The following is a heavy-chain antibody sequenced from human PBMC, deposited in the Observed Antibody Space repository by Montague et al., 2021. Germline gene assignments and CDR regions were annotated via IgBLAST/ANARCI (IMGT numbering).Heavy chain of an antibody. CDR2: LYYSRST. CDR3: AGWGLLETYYFDY. D-gene: IGHD3-16*01. CDR1: GGSISSGSYY. Sequence: SETLSLTCTVSGGSISSGSYYWSWIRQPPGKGLEWIGYLYYSRSTNNNPSLKSRVTISVDTSKNQFSLRLSSVTAADTAVYYCAGWGLLETYYFDYWGQGTLVTVSS. J-gene: IGHJ4*02. V-gene: IGHV4-61*01.